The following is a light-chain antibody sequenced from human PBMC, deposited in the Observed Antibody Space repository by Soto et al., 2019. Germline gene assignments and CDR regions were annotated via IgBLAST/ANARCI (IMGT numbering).Light chain of an antibody. CDR1: SSDVGGYNY. V-gene: IGLV2-14*01. J-gene: IGLJ1*01. CDR2: DVS. CDR3: SASTGSSTPLYV. Sequence: QSALTQPASVSGSPGQSITISCTGTSSDVGGYNYVSWYQQHPGKAPKLMIYDVSNRPSGVSNRFSGSKSGNTASLTISGLQAEDEADYYCSASTGSSTPLYVFGTGTKVTVL.